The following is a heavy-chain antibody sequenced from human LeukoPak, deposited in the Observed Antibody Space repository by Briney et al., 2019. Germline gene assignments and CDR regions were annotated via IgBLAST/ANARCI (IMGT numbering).Heavy chain of an antibody. V-gene: IGHV4-39*07. CDR1: SGSISTSNYY. J-gene: IGHJ4*02. Sequence: SETLSLTCTVSSGSISTSNYYWGWVRQPPGKALEWIGNIFYSGSTYYSPSLKSRVTVSLDTSRNQFSLKLNSVTAADTAVYYCARDERYDSSGYPGDYWGQGTLVTVSS. CDR3: ARDERYDSSGYPGDY. D-gene: IGHD3-22*01. CDR2: IFYSGST.